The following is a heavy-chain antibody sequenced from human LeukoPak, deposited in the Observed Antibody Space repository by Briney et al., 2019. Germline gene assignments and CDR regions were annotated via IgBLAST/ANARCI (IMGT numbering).Heavy chain of an antibody. CDR2: ISYDGSNK. Sequence: GGSLRLSCAASGFTFSSYGMHWVRQAPGKGLEWVAVISYDGSNKYYADSVKGRFTISRDNSKNTLYLQMNSLRAEDTAVYYCAMSPPSRGRFLEWLPNWFDPWGQGTLVTVSS. CDR1: GFTFSSYG. CDR3: AMSPPSRGRFLEWLPNWFDP. J-gene: IGHJ5*02. D-gene: IGHD3-3*01. V-gene: IGHV3-30*03.